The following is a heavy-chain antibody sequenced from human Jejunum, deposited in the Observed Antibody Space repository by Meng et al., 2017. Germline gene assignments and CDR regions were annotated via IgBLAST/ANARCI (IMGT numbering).Heavy chain of an antibody. V-gene: IGHV1-18*01. CDR3: ARDYSGTSYRYSDY. Sequence: QVQLVQSGAEVKNPGASVTVSCTSSGSTFTSYGISWVRQAPGQGREWMGWISVYHGNTNYAQKLQGRVTMTTDTSTSTAYMELRSLRSDDTAVYFCARDYSGTSYRYSDYWGQGTLVTVSS. D-gene: IGHD1-26*01. CDR2: ISVYHGNT. CDR1: GSTFTSYG. J-gene: IGHJ4*02.